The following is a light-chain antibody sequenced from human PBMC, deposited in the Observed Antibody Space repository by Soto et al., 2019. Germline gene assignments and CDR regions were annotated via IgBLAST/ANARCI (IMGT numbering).Light chain of an antibody. CDR1: QSLLYSNGYNY. CDR3: MQALQTHT. CDR2: LGS. Sequence: DIVMTQSPLSLPVTPGEPASISCRSSQSLLYSNGYNYLDWYLQKPGQAPQLLIYLGSNRASGVPDRFSGSGSGTDFKLKISRVEAEDVGVYYCMQALQTHTFGQGTKLEIK. V-gene: IGKV2-28*01. J-gene: IGKJ2*01.